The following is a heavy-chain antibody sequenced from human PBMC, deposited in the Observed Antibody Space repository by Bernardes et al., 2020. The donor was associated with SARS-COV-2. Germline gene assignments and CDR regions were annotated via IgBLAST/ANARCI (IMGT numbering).Heavy chain of an antibody. Sequence: GSLRLSCAASGFTVSSNYMSWVRQAPGKGLEWVSGIYSGGTTYYADSVKGRFTISRDSSKNTLYLQMNSLRAEDTAVYYCARVAYSGSARSFDYWGQGTLVTVSS. D-gene: IGHD1-26*01. J-gene: IGHJ4*02. CDR1: GFTVSSNY. CDR3: ARVAYSGSARSFDY. CDR2: IYSGGTT. V-gene: IGHV3-66*02.